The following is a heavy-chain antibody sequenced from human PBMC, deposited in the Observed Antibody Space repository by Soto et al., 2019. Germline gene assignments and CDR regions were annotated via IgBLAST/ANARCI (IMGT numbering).Heavy chain of an antibody. CDR2: ISSDGRDT. V-gene: IGHV3-74*01. CDR1: GFTFNKYW. CDR3: VRGCIPGQQLGYLQS. J-gene: IGHJ4*02. D-gene: IGHD6-13*01. Sequence: EVQLVESGGGLVQPGGSLRLSCAASGFTFNKYWMHWVRQAPGKGLVWVSRISSDGRDTIFAGSVRGRFSVSRDNAKNMLYLQMNSLTPDDTALYYCVRGCIPGQQLGYLQSWGKGTLVTVSS.